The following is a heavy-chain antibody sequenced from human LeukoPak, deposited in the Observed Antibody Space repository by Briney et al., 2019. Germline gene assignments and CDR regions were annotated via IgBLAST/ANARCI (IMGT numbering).Heavy chain of an antibody. CDR1: GFIFDLSW. D-gene: IGHD2-15*01. J-gene: IGHJ4*02. CDR2: MKPDGSEI. CDR3: ASGNSFDY. Sequence: GGSLRLSCAASGFIFDLSWMSWVRQAPGKGLECVANMKPDGSEIYYVDSVRGRFTVSRDNAKNSLYLQMNSLRADDTAVYFCASGNSFDYWGQGTLVTVSS. V-gene: IGHV3-7*01.